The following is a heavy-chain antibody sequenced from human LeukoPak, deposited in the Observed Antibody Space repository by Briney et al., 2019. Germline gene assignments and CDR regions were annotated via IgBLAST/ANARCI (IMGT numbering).Heavy chain of an antibody. CDR2: INAGNGNT. CDR3: AREDGATVTRGDWFDP. CDR1: GYTFTSYA. V-gene: IGHV1-3*01. D-gene: IGHD4-17*01. Sequence: ASVKVSCKASGYTFTSYAMHWVRQAPGQRLEWMGWINAGNGNTKYSQKFQGRVTITRDTSASTAYMELSSLRSEDTAVYYCAREDGATVTRGDWFDPWGQGTLVTVSS. J-gene: IGHJ5*02.